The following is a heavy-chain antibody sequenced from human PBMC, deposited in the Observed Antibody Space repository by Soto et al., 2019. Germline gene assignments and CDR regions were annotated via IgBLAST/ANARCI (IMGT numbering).Heavy chain of an antibody. V-gene: IGHV4-34*01. CDR2: ITHSGST. Sequence: SKTLSLTCAVYGGSFSGYYWCWIRQPPGKGLEWIGEITHSGSTYYNPSLESRVTISVDTSNNQFSLKLYSVTAADTALYFCAKGGHGGRLAYWGQGTLGTVSS. J-gene: IGHJ4*02. D-gene: IGHD3-16*01. CDR1: GGSFSGYY. CDR3: AKGGHGGRLAY.